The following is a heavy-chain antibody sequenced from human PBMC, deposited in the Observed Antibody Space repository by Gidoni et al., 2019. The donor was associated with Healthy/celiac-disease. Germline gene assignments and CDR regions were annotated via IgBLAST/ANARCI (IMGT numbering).Heavy chain of an antibody. Sequence: EVQLVESGGGLVQPGGYLRLSCAASGLPFSSYWMHWVRQAPGKGLGWVSRINSDGSITSYADSVKGRFTIDRDNAHNTLYLQMNSLRAEDTAVYDCARPLDSSGPSGMGYWGQGTLVTVSS. J-gene: IGHJ4*02. D-gene: IGHD3-22*01. V-gene: IGHV3-74*01. CDR1: GLPFSSYW. CDR2: INSDGSIT. CDR3: ARPLDSSGPSGMGY.